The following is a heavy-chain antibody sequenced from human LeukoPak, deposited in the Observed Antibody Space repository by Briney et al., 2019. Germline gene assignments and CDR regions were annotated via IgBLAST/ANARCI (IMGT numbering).Heavy chain of an antibody. J-gene: IGHJ4*02. V-gene: IGHV3-30*18. D-gene: IGHD2-15*01. Sequence: GGSLRLSCAASGFTFSSYGMQWVRQAPGKGLEWVAVISYDGSNKYYADSVKGRFTIARDNSKNTLHLQMNSLRAEDKAVYYCAKDQEGGGRCLDYWGQGTLVTVSS. CDR3: AKDQEGGGRCLDY. CDR1: GFTFSSYG. CDR2: ISYDGSNK.